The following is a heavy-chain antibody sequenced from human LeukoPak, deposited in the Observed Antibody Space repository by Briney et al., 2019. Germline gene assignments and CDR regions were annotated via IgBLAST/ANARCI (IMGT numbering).Heavy chain of an antibody. CDR1: GGSVSSGGYY. CDR3: ARRRVVVASTDGASGAFDI. CDR2: IYYSGST. J-gene: IGHJ3*02. Sequence: PSETLSLTCTVSGGSVSSGGYYWSWIRQHPGKGLEWIGYIYYSGSTYYNPSLKSRVTISVDTSKNQYSLKLSSVTAADTAVYFCARRRVVVASTDGASGAFDIWGQGTMVTVSS. D-gene: IGHD2-15*01. V-gene: IGHV4-31*03.